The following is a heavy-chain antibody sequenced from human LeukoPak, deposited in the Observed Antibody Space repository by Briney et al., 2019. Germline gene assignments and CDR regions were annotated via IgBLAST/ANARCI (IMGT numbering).Heavy chain of an antibody. Sequence: GGSLRLSCAASGFTFSSYAMHWVRQAPGKGLEWVAVISYDGSNKYYADSVKGRFTISRDNSKNTLYLQMNSLRAEDTAVYYCAKATRTSGSYPYTDYWGQGTLVTVSS. CDR3: AKATRTSGSYPYTDY. D-gene: IGHD3-10*01. V-gene: IGHV3-30-3*01. CDR1: GFTFSSYA. CDR2: ISYDGSNK. J-gene: IGHJ4*02.